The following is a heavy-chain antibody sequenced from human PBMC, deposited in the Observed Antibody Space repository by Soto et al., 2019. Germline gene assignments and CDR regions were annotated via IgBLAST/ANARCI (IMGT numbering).Heavy chain of an antibody. CDR2: IFGGGTT. CDR3: AGTYYYDSSGYYYVAY. Sequence: PGGSLRLSCAASGFRVSSNYMSWVRQAPGKGLEWVSVIFGGGTTYYTDSVKGRFSISRDSSKNTLFLQMNSLRAEDTAVYYCAGTYYYDSSGYYYVAYWGQGTLVTVSS. D-gene: IGHD3-22*01. V-gene: IGHV3-53*01. J-gene: IGHJ4*02. CDR1: GFRVSSNY.